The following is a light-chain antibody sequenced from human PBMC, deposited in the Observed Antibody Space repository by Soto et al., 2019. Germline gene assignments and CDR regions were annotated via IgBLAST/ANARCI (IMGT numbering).Light chain of an antibody. Sequence: DIQLTHSPSFLSASVGDRVTITCRARQGISSYLAWYQQKPGKAPKLLIYSASTLQSGVPSRFSGSGSGTEFTLTISSMQPEDFSTYYCQQLNTHGYTFGQGTKLEIK. CDR3: QQLNTHGYT. CDR2: SAS. J-gene: IGKJ2*01. CDR1: QGISSY. V-gene: IGKV1-9*01.